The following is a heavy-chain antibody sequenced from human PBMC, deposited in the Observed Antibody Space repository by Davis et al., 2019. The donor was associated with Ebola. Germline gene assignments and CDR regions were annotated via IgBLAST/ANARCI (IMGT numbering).Heavy chain of an antibody. Sequence: GGSLRLSCAASGFTFSSYGMHWVRQAPGKGLEWVAIISYDGINKYYGDSVKGRFTISRDNSKNTLYLQMNSLRAEDTAVYYCVRDPALVVTGGGWFFGLWGRGTLVTVSS. V-gene: IGHV3-30*03. D-gene: IGHD2-21*02. CDR3: VRDPALVVTGGGWFFGL. CDR1: GFTFSSYG. CDR2: ISYDGINK. J-gene: IGHJ2*01.